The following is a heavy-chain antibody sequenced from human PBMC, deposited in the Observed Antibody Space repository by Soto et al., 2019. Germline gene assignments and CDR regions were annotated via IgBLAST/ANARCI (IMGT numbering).Heavy chain of an antibody. CDR2: IYHSGST. Sequence: QLQLQESGSGLVKPSQTLSLTCAVSGGSISSGGYSWSWIRQPPGKGLEWIGYIYHSGSTYYNPSLKSRVTISVDRSKNQFSLKLSSVTAADTAVYYCARDFDYGHYEGAFDIWGQGTMVTVSS. CDR3: ARDFDYGHYEGAFDI. V-gene: IGHV4-30-2*01. CDR1: GGSISSGGYS. J-gene: IGHJ3*02. D-gene: IGHD4-17*01.